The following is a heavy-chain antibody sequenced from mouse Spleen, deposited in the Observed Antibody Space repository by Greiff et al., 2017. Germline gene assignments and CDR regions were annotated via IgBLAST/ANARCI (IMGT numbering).Heavy chain of an antibody. CDR2: ISNGGGST. CDR1: GFTFSDYY. Sequence: EVQRVESGGGLVQPGGSLKLSCAASGFTFSDYYMYWVRQTPEKRLEWVAYISNGGGSTYYPDTVKGRFTISRDNAKNTLYLQMSRLKSEDTAMYYCARLGSSGTNWYFDVWGTGTTVTVSS. J-gene: IGHJ1*03. CDR3: ARLGSSGTNWYFDV. D-gene: IGHD4-1*01. V-gene: IGHV5-12*01.